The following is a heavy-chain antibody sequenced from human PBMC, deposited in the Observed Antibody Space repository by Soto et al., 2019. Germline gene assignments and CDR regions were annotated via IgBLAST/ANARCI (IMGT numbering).Heavy chain of an antibody. Sequence: QVQLVQSGAEVKQPGASVKVSCKASGFTFITYVVTWVRQAPGQGLEWMGCICAYNGDTNYAQYLQGRVTMTTDTSKTTAYMELRSLISDDTAVYYCARGGGGTNSLTLQFWGKGTLLTVSS. CDR2: ICAYNGDT. J-gene: IGHJ4*02. D-gene: IGHD1-7*01. V-gene: IGHV1-18*01. CDR1: GFTFITYV. CDR3: ARGGGGTNSLTLQF.